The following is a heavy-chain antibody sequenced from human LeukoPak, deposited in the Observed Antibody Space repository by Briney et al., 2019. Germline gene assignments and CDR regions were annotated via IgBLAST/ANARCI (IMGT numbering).Heavy chain of an antibody. Sequence: SETLSLTCTVSGGSISSSSYYWSWIRQPPGKGLEWIGEINHSGSTNYNPSLKSRVTISVDTSKNQFSLKLSSVTAADTAVYYCARGPPGGTDAFDIWGQGTMVTVSS. V-gene: IGHV4-39*07. CDR3: ARGPPGGTDAFDI. D-gene: IGHD1-1*01. CDR2: INHSGST. J-gene: IGHJ3*02. CDR1: GGSISSSSYY.